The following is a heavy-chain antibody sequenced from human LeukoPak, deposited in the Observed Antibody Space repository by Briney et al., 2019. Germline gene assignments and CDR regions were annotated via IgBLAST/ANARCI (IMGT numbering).Heavy chain of an antibody. J-gene: IGHJ4*02. V-gene: IGHV4-4*07. CDR2: IYTSGST. CDR1: GGSISSYY. Sequence: PSETLSLTCTVSGGSISSYYWSWIRQPAGKGLEWIGRIYTSGSTNYNPSLKSRVTISVDTSKNQFSLKLSSVTAADTAVYYCARDVGTITFGGVIVISPFFDYWGQGTLVTVSS. D-gene: IGHD3-16*02. CDR3: ARDVGTITFGGVIVISPFFDY.